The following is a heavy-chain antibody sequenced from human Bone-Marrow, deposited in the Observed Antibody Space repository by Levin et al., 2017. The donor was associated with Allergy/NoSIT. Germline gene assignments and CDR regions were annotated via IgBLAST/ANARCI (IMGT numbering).Heavy chain of an antibody. CDR3: ARGNWNDAFDI. CDR1: GYTFTGYY. CDR2: INPNSGGT. J-gene: IGHJ3*02. D-gene: IGHD1-1*01. V-gene: IGHV1-2*06. Sequence: GESLKISCKASGYTFTGYYMHWVRQAPGQGLEWMGRINPNSGGTNYAQKFQGRVTMTRDTSISTAYMELSRLRSDDTAVYYCARGNWNDAFDIWGQGTMVTVSS.